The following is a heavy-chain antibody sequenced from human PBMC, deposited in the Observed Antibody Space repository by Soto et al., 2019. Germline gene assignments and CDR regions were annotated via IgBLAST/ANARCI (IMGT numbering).Heavy chain of an antibody. CDR1: GASVNSRDYH. CDR2: VQNGGTT. J-gene: IGHJ4*02. D-gene: IGHD3-10*01. Sequence: QVQLQESGPGLVKPSETLSLTCTVSGASVNSRDYHWSWIRQPPGRGLEWIGQVQNGGTTEFGSPTRTSGLTSTRDASKNQFALKVNSVSAADTAVYYCAVLLAGGGGDGNWGQGTLDTVSS. CDR3: AVLLAGGGGDGN. V-gene: IGHV4-61*08.